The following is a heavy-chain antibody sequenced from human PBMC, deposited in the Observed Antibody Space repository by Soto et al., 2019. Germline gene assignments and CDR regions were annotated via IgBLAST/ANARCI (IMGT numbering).Heavy chain of an antibody. D-gene: IGHD6-13*01. V-gene: IGHV4-59*01. CDR1: GGSFSGYY. J-gene: IGHJ6*02. CDR2: IYYSGST. Sequence: SETLSLTCAVYGGSFSGYYWSWIRQPPGKGLEWIGYIYYSGSTNYNPSLKSRVTISVDTSKNQFSLKLSSVTAADTAVYYCAISTGYSSSWYEGYYYYYGMDVWGQGTTVTVSS. CDR3: AISTGYSSSWYEGYYYYYGMDV.